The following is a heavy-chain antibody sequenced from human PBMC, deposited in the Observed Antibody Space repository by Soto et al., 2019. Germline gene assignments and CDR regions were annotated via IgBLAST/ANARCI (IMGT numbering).Heavy chain of an antibody. D-gene: IGHD3-22*01. J-gene: IGHJ6*02. CDR2: IIPIFGTA. CDR1: GGTFSSYA. V-gene: IGHV1-69*13. Sequence: GASVKVSCKASGGTFSSYAISWVRQAPGQGLEWMGGIIPIFGTANYAQKFQGRVTITADESTSTAYMELSSLRSEDTAVYYCAKDVRSSGYYGSYGMDVWGQGTTVTVSS. CDR3: AKDVRSSGYYGSYGMDV.